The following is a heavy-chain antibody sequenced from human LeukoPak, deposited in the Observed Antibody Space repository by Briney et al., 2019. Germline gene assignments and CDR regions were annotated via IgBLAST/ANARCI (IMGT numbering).Heavy chain of an antibody. Sequence: GGSLRLSCAASGFTFSSYGMHWVRQAPGKGLEWVAVISYDGSNKYYADSVKGRFTISRDNSKNTLYLQMNSLRAEDTAVYYCAKDPLFYWGPGTMVNVSS. V-gene: IGHV3-30*18. J-gene: IGHJ1*01. CDR2: ISYDGSNK. CDR3: AKDPLFY. CDR1: GFTFSSYG.